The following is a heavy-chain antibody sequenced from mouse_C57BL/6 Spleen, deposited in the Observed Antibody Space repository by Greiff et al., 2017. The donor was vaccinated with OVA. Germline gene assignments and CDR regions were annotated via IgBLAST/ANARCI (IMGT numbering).Heavy chain of an antibody. CDR3: AREGYYAMDY. CDR1: GYSITSGYY. Sequence: DVQLQESGPGLVKPSQSLSLTCSVTGYSITSGYYWNWIRQFPGNKLEWMGYISYDGSNNYNPSLKNRISITRDTSKNQFFLKLNSVTTEDTATYYCAREGYYAMDYWGQGTSVTVSS. CDR2: ISYDGSN. J-gene: IGHJ4*01. V-gene: IGHV3-6*01.